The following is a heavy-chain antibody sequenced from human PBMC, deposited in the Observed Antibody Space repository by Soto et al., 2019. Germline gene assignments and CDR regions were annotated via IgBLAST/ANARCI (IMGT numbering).Heavy chain of an antibody. CDR1: GASIGSGDYY. Sequence: ASETLSLTCTVSGASIGSGDYYWSWIRQHPGKGLEWIGYIYYSGGTYYNPSLKSRVTISVDMSKNQFSLELSSVTAADTAVYYCASIYDSSGYYYGNNWFDPWGQGTLVTVSS. D-gene: IGHD3-22*01. J-gene: IGHJ5*02. CDR2: IYYSGGT. CDR3: ASIYDSSGYYYGNNWFDP. V-gene: IGHV4-31*02.